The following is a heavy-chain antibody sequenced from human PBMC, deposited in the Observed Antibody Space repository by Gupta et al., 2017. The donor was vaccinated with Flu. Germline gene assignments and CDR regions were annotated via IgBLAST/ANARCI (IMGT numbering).Heavy chain of an antibody. J-gene: IGHJ3*01. CDR1: GVFISNNNW. D-gene: IGHD3-10*01. CDR2: AYHSGNT. Sequence: QVQLQESGPGLVKPSGTLSLTCAVSGVFISNNNWWTWVRQPPGEGLEWIGEAYHSGNTNSKQSLKRRFTISVDKSKNQVSLNLNSVTAADTAVYYCARGVAGDVSVSYESAFDFWGQGTMVTVSS. V-gene: IGHV4-4*02. CDR3: ARGVAGDVSVSYESAFDF.